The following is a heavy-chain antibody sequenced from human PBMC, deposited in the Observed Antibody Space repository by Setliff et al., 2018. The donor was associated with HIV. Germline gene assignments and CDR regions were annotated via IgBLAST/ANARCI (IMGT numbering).Heavy chain of an antibody. V-gene: IGHV4-38-2*01. CDR3: ARRNSGWYDAFDI. Sequence: SETLSLTCAVSGSSISNGYYWCWIRQPPGKGLEWIGSIFHSGSTYYNPSLKSRVTMSVDTSKNQFSLKLSSVTAADTAVYHCARRNSGWYDAFDIWGQGTMVTVSS. CDR1: GSSISNGYY. D-gene: IGHD6-19*01. J-gene: IGHJ3*02. CDR2: IFHSGST.